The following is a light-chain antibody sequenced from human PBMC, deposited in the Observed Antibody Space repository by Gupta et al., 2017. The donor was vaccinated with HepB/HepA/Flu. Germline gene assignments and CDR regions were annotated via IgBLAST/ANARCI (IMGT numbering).Light chain of an antibody. CDR1: QSVLYSSNNKNY. CDR3: QQYYSSPCS. Sequence: DIVMTQSPDSLAVSLAERATLHRKSSQSVLYSSNNKNYVAWYQQKPGQPPKLLIYWATTREAGVPDRFSGSGSGTDFTLTISSLQAEDVAVYYCQQYYSSPCSFGQGTKLEIK. J-gene: IGKJ2*04. V-gene: IGKV4-1*01. CDR2: WAT.